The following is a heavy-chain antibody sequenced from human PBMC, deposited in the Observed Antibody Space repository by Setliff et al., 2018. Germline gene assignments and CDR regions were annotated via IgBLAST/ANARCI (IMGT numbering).Heavy chain of an antibody. CDR2: MSLTGHVV. CDR1: GFAFNNYY. V-gene: IGHV3-11*01. D-gene: IGHD6-19*01. J-gene: IGHJ6*03. CDR3: AREIPAVPATNYPSLYVDV. Sequence: GGSLRLSCAASGFAFNNYYMSWIRQAPGKGLQWLSYMSLTGHVVHYADPVKGRFTISRDNGKNSLYLQMNSLRVEDTAIYYCAREIPAVPATNYPSLYVDVWGKGIMVTVSS.